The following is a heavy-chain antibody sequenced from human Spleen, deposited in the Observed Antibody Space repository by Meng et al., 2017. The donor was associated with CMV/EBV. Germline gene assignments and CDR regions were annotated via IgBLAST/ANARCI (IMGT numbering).Heavy chain of an antibody. CDR2: IIPILGIA. V-gene: IGHV1-69*04. CDR3: ARDRITMIVVVITTGRDAFDI. J-gene: IGHJ3*02. Sequence: SVKVSCKASGGTFSSYTISWVRQAPGQGLEWMGRIIPILGIANYAQKLQGRVTMTTDTSTSTAYMELRSLRSDDTAVYYCARDRITMIVVVITTGRDAFDIWGQGTMVTVSS. CDR1: GGTFSSYT. D-gene: IGHD3-22*01.